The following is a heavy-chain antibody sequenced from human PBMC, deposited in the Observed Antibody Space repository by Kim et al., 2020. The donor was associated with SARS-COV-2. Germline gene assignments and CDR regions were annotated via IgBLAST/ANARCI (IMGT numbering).Heavy chain of an antibody. CDR2: ISGSRGST. V-gene: IGHV3-23*01. CDR1: GFTFSSYA. CDR3: AKDYPILRRDYYDSSGYYFDY. J-gene: IGHJ4*02. Sequence: GGSLRLSCAASGFTFSSYAMSWVRQAPGKGLEWVSAISGSRGSTYYADSVKGRFTISRDNSKNTLYLQMNSLRAEDTAVYYCAKDYPILRRDYYDSSGYYFDYWGQGTLVTVSS. D-gene: IGHD3-22*01.